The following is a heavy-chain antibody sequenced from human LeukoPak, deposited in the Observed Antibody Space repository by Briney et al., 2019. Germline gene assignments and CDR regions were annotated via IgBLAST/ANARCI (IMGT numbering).Heavy chain of an antibody. D-gene: IGHD6-13*01. V-gene: IGHV3-21*01. J-gene: IGHJ5*02. CDR3: ARRVTLAASGLGGWFAP. CDR1: GFTFSSYS. Sequence: PGESLRLSCAASGFTFSSYSMNWVRQAPGKGLEWISSISSDTYYIYYADSVKGRFTISRDNPKNSLFLQMNSLRAEDTAVYYCARRVTLAASGLGGWFAPWGQGTLVTVSS. CDR2: ISSDTYYI.